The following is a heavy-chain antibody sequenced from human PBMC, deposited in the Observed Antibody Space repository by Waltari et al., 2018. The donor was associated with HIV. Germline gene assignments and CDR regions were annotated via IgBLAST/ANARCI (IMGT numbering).Heavy chain of an antibody. V-gene: IGHV3-21*02. CDR3: VGDRTSLTTGDFDS. J-gene: IGHJ4*02. D-gene: IGHD1-1*01. Sequence: ELVESGGGLFKPGQSLRLSCNASGIAFDLFTMTWVRQAPCRCLEWVASISRGSSFSYYSDSFKGRISISRDNAKKSLFLQMNSLTADDTGLYFCVGDRTSLTTGDFDSWGQGVPVIVSS. CDR1: GIAFDLFT. CDR2: ISRGSSFS.